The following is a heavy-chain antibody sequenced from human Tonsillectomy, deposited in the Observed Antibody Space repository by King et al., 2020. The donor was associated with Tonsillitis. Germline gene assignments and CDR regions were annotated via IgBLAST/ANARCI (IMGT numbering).Heavy chain of an antibody. CDR3: ARDHPPNPFKVRGHWYFDL. V-gene: IGHV1-18*04. CDR1: GYTFTSYD. Sequence: VQLVESGAEVKKPGASVKVSCKASGYTFTSYDISWVRQAPGQGLEWMGWISAYNGNTNYAQKLQGRVTMTTDTSTSTAYMELRSLRSDDTAVYYCARDHPPNPFKVRGHWYFDLWGRGTLVTVSS. D-gene: IGHD3-10*01. CDR2: ISAYNGNT. J-gene: IGHJ2*01.